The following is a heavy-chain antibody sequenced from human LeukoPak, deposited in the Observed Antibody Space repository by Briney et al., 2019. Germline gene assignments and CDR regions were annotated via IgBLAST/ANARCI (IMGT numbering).Heavy chain of an antibody. Sequence: PGGSLRLSCAASGFTFSSYGMHWVRQAPGKGLEWVAFIRYDGSNKYYADSVKGRFTISRGDTKNTLYLQMNSLRAEDTAVYYCAKDEVVPAAMGAFDIWGQGTMVTVSS. J-gene: IGHJ3*02. CDR2: IRYDGSNK. CDR3: AKDEVVPAAMGAFDI. CDR1: GFTFSSYG. D-gene: IGHD2-2*01. V-gene: IGHV3-30*02.